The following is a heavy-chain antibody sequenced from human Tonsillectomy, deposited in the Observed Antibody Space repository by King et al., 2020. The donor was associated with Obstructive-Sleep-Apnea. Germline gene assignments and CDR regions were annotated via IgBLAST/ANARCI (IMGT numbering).Heavy chain of an antibody. Sequence: VQLVESGAEVKKPGASVKVSCKAFGYTFTTYFMHWVRQAPGQGLEWMGIINPSASTTRYALKFQGRVTMTGDTSTSTVNRELSTLSSDDTAVYYCTRDRPGDYQEAFASRGQGTL. CDR2: INPSASTT. CDR3: TRDRPGDYQEAFAS. J-gene: IGHJ4*02. V-gene: IGHV1-46*03. D-gene: IGHD4-17*01. CDR1: GYTFTTYF.